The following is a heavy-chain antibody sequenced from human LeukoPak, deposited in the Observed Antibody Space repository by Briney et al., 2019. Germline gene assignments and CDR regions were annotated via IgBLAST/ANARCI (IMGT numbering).Heavy chain of an antibody. CDR2: ISSNGGST. CDR3: ARALSPYYYDSSGFPYY. CDR1: GFTFSSYA. J-gene: IGHJ4*02. Sequence: SGGSLRLSCAASGFTFSSYAMHWVRQAPGKGLEYVSAISSNGGSTYYANSVKGRFTISRDNSKNTLYLQMGSLRAEDMAVYYCARALSPYYYDSSGFPYYWGQGTLVTVSS. V-gene: IGHV3-64*01. D-gene: IGHD3-22*01.